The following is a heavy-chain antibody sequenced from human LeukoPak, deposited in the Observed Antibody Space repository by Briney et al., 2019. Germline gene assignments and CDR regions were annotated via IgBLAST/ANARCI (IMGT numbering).Heavy chain of an antibody. J-gene: IGHJ4*02. Sequence: GASVKVSCKASGGTFSSYAISWVRQAPGQGLEWMGGIIPIFGTAIYAQKFQGRVTITTDESTSTAYMELSSLRSEDTAVYYCARVARYDFWSGHFDYWGQGTLVTVSS. CDR3: ARVARYDFWSGHFDY. V-gene: IGHV1-69*05. D-gene: IGHD3-3*01. CDR1: GGTFSSYA. CDR2: IIPIFGTA.